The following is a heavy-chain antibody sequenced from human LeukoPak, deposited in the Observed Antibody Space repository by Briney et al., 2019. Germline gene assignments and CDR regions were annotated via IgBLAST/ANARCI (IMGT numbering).Heavy chain of an antibody. V-gene: IGHV1-8*01. CDR2: MNPNSGNT. D-gene: IGHD5-12*01. Sequence: ASVKVSCKASGYTFTSYDINWVRQATGQGLEWMGWMNPNSGNTGYAQKFQGRVTMTRNTSISTAYMELSSLRSEDTAVYYCARGLVATLGVDYWGQGTLDAVSS. CDR3: ARGLVATLGVDY. J-gene: IGHJ4*02. CDR1: GYTFTSYD.